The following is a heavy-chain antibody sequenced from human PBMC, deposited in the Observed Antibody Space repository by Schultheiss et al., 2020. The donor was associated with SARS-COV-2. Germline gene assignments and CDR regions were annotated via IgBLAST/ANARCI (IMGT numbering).Heavy chain of an antibody. Sequence: GESLKISCAASGFTFSSYAMHWVRQAPGKGLEWVAVISYDGSNKYYVDSVKGRFTISRDNSKNSLYLQMNSLRAEDTAVYYCARSYGMDVWGQGTTVTVSS. CDR3: ARSYGMDV. CDR1: GFTFSSYA. CDR2: ISYDGSNK. J-gene: IGHJ6*02. V-gene: IGHV3-30*04.